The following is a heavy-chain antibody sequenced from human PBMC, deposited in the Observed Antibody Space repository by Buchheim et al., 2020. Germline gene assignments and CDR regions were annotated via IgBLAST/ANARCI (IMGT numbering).Heavy chain of an antibody. V-gene: IGHV5-51*01. J-gene: IGHJ4*02. Sequence: EVQLVQSGAQVKKPGDFLKISCMVSGYTFTHYWIGWVRQLPGRGLEWMGIIYPGDSDTRYSPSFQGQVTISADKSISTAYLQWSSLKASDTAMYYCARPTSRSLTTPDYWGQGTL. CDR3: ARPTSRSLTTPDY. CDR2: IYPGDSDT. CDR1: GYTFTHYW. D-gene: IGHD3-9*01.